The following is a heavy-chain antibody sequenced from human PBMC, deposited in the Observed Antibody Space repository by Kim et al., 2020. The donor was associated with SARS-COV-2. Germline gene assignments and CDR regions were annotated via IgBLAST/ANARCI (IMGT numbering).Heavy chain of an antibody. V-gene: IGHV3-23*03. J-gene: IGHJ4*02. CDR3: ATGSYGGNAASDY. D-gene: IGHD4-17*01. Sequence: GGSLRLSCAAYGFTFSSYAMSWVRQAPGKGLEWVSVIYSGGSSTYYADSVKGRLTISRDNSKNTLYLQTNSLRAEDTAVYYCATGSYGGNAASDYWGQGT. CDR1: GFTFSSYA. CDR2: IYSGGSST.